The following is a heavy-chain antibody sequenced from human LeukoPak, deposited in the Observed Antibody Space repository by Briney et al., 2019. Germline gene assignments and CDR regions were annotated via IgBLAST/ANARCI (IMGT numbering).Heavy chain of an antibody. D-gene: IGHD2-2*01. CDR1: GFTFSSYW. CDR3: ARDDCSSISCYHNWFDP. V-gene: IGHV3-7*01. Sequence: GGSLRLSCAASGFTFSSYWMSWVRRAPGKGLEWVANIKQDGSEKYYVDSVKGRFTISRDNAKNSLYLQMNSLRAEDTAVYYCARDDCSSISCYHNWFDPWDQGTLVTVSS. J-gene: IGHJ5*02. CDR2: IKQDGSEK.